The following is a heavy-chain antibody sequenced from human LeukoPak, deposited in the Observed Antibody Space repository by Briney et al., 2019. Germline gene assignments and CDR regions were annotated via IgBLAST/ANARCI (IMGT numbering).Heavy chain of an antibody. D-gene: IGHD1/OR15-1a*01. J-gene: IGHJ4*02. Sequence: SETLSLTCTVSGYSISSGYYWGWIRQPPGKGLEWIGSIYHSGSTYYSPSLKSRVTISVDTSKNQFSLKLSSVTAADTAVYYCARDRVHEQLFDYWGQGTLVTVSS. CDR2: IYHSGST. V-gene: IGHV4-38-2*02. CDR1: GYSISSGYY. CDR3: ARDRVHEQLFDY.